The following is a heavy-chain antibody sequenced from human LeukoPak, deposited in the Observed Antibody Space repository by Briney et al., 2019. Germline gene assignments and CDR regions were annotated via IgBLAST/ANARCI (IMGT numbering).Heavy chain of an antibody. CDR3: AKDLNYGDLFDY. D-gene: IGHD4-17*01. CDR1: GFTFSSYG. Sequence: PGGSLRLSCAASGFTFSSYGMHWVRQAPGKGLEWVAFIRNDGRKKYYGDSVKGRFTISRDNYKNTLSLQMSSLRSEDTALYYCAKDLNYGDLFDYWGQGTLVTVSP. CDR2: IRNDGRKK. V-gene: IGHV3-30*02. J-gene: IGHJ4*02.